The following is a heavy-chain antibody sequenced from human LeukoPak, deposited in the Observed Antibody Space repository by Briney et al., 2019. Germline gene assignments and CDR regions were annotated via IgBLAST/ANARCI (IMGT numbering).Heavy chain of an antibody. V-gene: IGHV1-2*02. Sequence: ASVKVSCKASGYTFTGYYMHWVRQAPGQGLEWMGWINPNSGGTNYAQKFLGRVTMTRDTSISTAYMELSRLRSDDMAVYYCARGPHWDPHFDYWGQGTLVTVSS. CDR1: GYTFTGYY. CDR3: ARGPHWDPHFDY. CDR2: INPNSGGT. D-gene: IGHD7-27*01. J-gene: IGHJ4*02.